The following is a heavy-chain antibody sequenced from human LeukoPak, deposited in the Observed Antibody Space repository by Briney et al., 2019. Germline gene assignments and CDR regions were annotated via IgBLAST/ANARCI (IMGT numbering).Heavy chain of an antibody. Sequence: PSETLSLTCTVSGGSISSYYWSWIRQPPGKGLEWIGYIYYSGSTNYNPSLKSRVTISVDTSKNQFSLKLSSVTAADTAVYYCARELFGYYYDSSGYQNWFDPWGQGTLVTVSS. D-gene: IGHD3-22*01. CDR3: ARELFGYYYDSSGYQNWFDP. J-gene: IGHJ5*02. CDR1: GGSISSYY. CDR2: IYYSGST. V-gene: IGHV4-59*01.